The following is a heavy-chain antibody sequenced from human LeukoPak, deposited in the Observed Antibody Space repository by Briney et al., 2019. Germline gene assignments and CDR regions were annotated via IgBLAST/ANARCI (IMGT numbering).Heavy chain of an antibody. D-gene: IGHD6-19*01. V-gene: IGHV1-46*01. CDR3: AKEYSSGWSRFDY. J-gene: IGHJ4*02. Sequence: GASVKVSCKASGYTFTSYYMHWVRQAPGQGLEWMGIINPSGGSTSYAQKFQGRVTMTRDTSISTAYMELSRLISDDTAVYYCAKEYSSGWSRFDYWGQGTLVTVSS. CDR2: INPSGGST. CDR1: GYTFTSYY.